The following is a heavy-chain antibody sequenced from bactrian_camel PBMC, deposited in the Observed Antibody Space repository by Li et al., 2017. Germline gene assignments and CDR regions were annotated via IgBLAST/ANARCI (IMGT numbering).Heavy chain of an antibody. D-gene: IGHD4*01. CDR3: VGDYYIVDYSDYGPPC. CDR1: GSDTS. Sequence: DVQLVESGGGSVQPGGSLRLSCTGSGSDTSMSWYRQAPGNECELVSRIGDDGTYYADSVKGRFTISQNNAKNTVYLQMNSLKPEDTAVYYCVGDYYIVDYSDYGPPCGGQGTQVTVS. CDR2: IGDDGT. V-gene: IGHV3S10*01. J-gene: IGHJ4*01.